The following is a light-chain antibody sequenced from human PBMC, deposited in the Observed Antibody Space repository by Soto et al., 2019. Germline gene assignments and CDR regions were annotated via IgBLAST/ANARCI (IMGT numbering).Light chain of an antibody. CDR3: QQYNNWPLT. CDR2: GAS. J-gene: IGKJ4*01. CDR1: QSVSIN. Sequence: EKVMTQSPATLSVSPGERATLSCRASQSVSINLAWYQQKPGQAPRLLIYGASTRATDIPARFSGSGSGTEFTLTISSLQSEDFAVYYCQQYNNWPLTFGGGTKVEIK. V-gene: IGKV3-15*01.